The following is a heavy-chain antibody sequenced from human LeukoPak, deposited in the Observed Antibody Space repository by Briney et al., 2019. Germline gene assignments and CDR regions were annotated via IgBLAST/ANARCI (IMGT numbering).Heavy chain of an antibody. CDR2: INPNSGGT. Sequence: ASVKVSCKASGYTFTGYYMHWVRQAPGQGLEWMGRINPNSGGTNYAQKFQGRVTMTRNTSISTAYMELSRLRSDDTAVYYCARGGYDILTGYAPYFDYWGQGTLVTVSS. CDR1: GYTFTGYY. V-gene: IGHV1-2*06. CDR3: ARGGYDILTGYAPYFDY. J-gene: IGHJ4*02. D-gene: IGHD3-9*01.